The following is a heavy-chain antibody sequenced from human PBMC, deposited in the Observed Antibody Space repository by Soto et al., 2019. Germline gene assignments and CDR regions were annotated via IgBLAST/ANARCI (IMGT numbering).Heavy chain of an antibody. Sequence: QVQVQESGPGLVKPSETLSLTCTVSGGSMSSYYWCWIRQPPGKGLEWIGYIYYSGSTNYNPSLNSRVIISVDTSKNQFSLKLSSVTAADTAVYYCARDLTAGRAFDIWGQGTMVTVSS. J-gene: IGHJ3*02. CDR1: GGSMSSYY. CDR3: ARDLTAGRAFDI. V-gene: IGHV4-59*01. CDR2: IYYSGST. D-gene: IGHD6-19*01.